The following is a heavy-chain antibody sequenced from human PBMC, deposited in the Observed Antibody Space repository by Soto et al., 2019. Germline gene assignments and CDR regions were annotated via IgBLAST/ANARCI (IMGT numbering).Heavy chain of an antibody. CDR3: AHGSGWLSDQ. CDR2: IYWDDTK. V-gene: IGHV2-5*02. Sequence: QITLKESGPTLVKPTQTLTLTCTFSGFSLSTTAVGVNWIRQPPGKPLEWLALIYWDDTKHYSSSLKNRRTISKDTSTNQVVLTMTNMYPVDTATYYCAHGSGWLSDQWGQGTLVTVSS. CDR1: GFSLSTTAVG. D-gene: IGHD6-19*01. J-gene: IGHJ4*02.